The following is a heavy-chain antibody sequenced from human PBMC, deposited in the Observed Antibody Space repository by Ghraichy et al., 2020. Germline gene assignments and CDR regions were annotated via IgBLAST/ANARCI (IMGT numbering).Heavy chain of an antibody. CDR2: ISSNGGST. D-gene: IGHD3-16*01. Sequence: GGSLRLSCSASGFTFSIYAIHWVRQAPGKGLEYVSAISSNGGSTYYADSVKGRFIISRDNSKNTLYLQMSSLRAEDTAVYYCVKAAGGTLDYYMDVWGKGTTVTVS. V-gene: IGHV3-64D*09. CDR3: VKAAGGTLDYYMDV. J-gene: IGHJ6*03. CDR1: GFTFSIYA.